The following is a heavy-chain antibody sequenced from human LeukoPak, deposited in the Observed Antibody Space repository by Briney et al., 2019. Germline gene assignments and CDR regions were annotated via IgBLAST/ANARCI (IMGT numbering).Heavy chain of an antibody. J-gene: IGHJ3*02. D-gene: IGHD3-16*02. CDR3: ARDGVGYDYVWGSYRHDAFDI. CDR2: IIPIFGTA. V-gene: IGHV1-69*05. Sequence: SVKVSCKASGYTFTGYYMHWVRQAPGQGLEWMGRIIPIFGTANYAQKFQGRVTITTDESTSTAYMELSSLRSEDTAVYYCARDGVGYDYVWGSYRHDAFDIWGQGTMVTVSS. CDR1: GYTFTGYY.